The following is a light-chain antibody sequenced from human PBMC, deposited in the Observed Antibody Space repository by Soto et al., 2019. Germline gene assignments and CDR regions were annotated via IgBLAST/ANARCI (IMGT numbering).Light chain of an antibody. CDR2: DAS. CDR1: QSISSY. V-gene: IGKV3-11*01. J-gene: IGKJ3*01. Sequence: EIVLTQSPATLSLSPGERATLSCRASQSISSYLAWYQQNPGQAPRLLIYDASNRATGIPARFSGSGSGTDFTLTISSLEPEDFAVYYCQQRSSWPRPFGPGTKVDIK. CDR3: QQRSSWPRP.